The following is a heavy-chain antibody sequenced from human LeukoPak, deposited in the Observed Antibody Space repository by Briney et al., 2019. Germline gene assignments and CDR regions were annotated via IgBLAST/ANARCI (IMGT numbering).Heavy chain of an antibody. Sequence: PSETLSLTCTVSGGSISSYYWSWIRQPPGKGLEWIGEINHSGSTNYNPSLKSRVTISVDTSKNQFSLKLSSVTAADTAVYYCASSWYYYDSSGYYHAWGQGTLVTVSS. CDR2: INHSGST. J-gene: IGHJ4*02. CDR3: ASSWYYYDSSGYYHA. CDR1: GGSISSYY. V-gene: IGHV4-34*01. D-gene: IGHD3-22*01.